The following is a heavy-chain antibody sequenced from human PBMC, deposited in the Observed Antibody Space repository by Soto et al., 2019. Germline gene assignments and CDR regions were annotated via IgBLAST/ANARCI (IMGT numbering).Heavy chain of an antibody. CDR1: GGSISSGGYY. CDR2: VYYTGNT. Sequence: QVQLQESGPGLVKPSQTLSLTCTVSGGSISSGGYYWTWIRQYPGKGLEWIGNVYYTGNTYYNPSLKSRVTISADTSKNQRSLKLSSVTAADTAVYYCARDKEYCSGGSCYRSFDSWGQGTLVTVSS. D-gene: IGHD2-15*01. CDR3: ARDKEYCSGGSCYRSFDS. J-gene: IGHJ4*02. V-gene: IGHV4-31*03.